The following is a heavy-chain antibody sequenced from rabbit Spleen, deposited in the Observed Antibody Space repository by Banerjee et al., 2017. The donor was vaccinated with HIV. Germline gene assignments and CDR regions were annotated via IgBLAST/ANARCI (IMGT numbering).Heavy chain of an antibody. CDR2: IYTGASGST. J-gene: IGHJ3*01. CDR3: ARSGTVGGDYTWDL. Sequence: QSLEESGGGLVQPEGSLALTCTASGFSFSSSYYMCWVRQAPGKGLEWIGCIYTGASGSTAYASWAKGRFTMDKTSSTTVTLQLTSLTAADSATYFCARSGTVGGDYTWDLWGQGTLVTVS. V-gene: IGHV1S40*01. CDR1: GFSFSSSYY. D-gene: IGHD1-1*01.